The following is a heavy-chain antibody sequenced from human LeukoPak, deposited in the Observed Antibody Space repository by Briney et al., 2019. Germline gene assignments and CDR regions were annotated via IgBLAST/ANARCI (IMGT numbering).Heavy chain of an antibody. D-gene: IGHD6-13*01. CDR3: ASLYSSSWPPREYYFDY. Sequence: ASVKVSCKASGYTFTGYYMHWVRQAPGQGLEWMGWINPNSGGTNYAQKFQGRVTMTRDTSISTAYMELSRLRSDDTAVYYCASLYSSSWPPREYYFDYWGQGTLVTVSS. CDR2: INPNSGGT. J-gene: IGHJ4*02. V-gene: IGHV1-2*02. CDR1: GYTFTGYY.